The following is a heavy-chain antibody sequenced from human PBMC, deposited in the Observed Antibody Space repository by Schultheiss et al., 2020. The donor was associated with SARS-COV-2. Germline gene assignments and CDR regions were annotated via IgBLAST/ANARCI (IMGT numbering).Heavy chain of an antibody. J-gene: IGHJ6*02. Sequence: ASVKVSCKTSGHIFTGYFLHWVRQAPGQGLEWMGRINPSSGGTNVAQNFQGRITMTRDTSVRTVYMELSRLTSDDTAVYYCAIPWGQGYPEAYYYYGLDLWGQGTTVTVSS. CDR2: INPSSGGT. V-gene: IGHV1-2*02. CDR1: GHIFTGYF. D-gene: IGHD3-16*01. CDR3: AIPWGQGYPEAYYYYGLDL.